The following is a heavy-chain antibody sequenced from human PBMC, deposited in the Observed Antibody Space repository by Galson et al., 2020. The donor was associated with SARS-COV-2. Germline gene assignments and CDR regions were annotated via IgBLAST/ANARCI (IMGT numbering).Heavy chain of an antibody. Sequence: SETLSLTCTVSGGSISTSSDYWGWIRQPPGKGREWIGTISYSGSTYYNPSLKSRVIISVDTSKNQFALKMSPGTAAGAAGYYCGRRKYYNYHMEVGSKGNTVTISS. CDR1: GGSISTSSDY. V-gene: IGHV4-39*01. J-gene: IGHJ6*03. CDR3: GRRKYYNYHMEV. CDR2: ISYSGST.